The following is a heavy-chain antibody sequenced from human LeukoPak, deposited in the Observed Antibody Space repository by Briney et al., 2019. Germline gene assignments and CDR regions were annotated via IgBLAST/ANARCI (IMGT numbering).Heavy chain of an antibody. V-gene: IGHV4-34*01. Sequence: PSETLSLTGAVYGGSFSGYYWSWIRQPPGKGLEWIGEINHSGSTNYNPSLKSRVTISVDTSKNQFSLKLSSVTAADTAVYYCARGRGVVVPAADDYWGQGTLVTVSS. J-gene: IGHJ4*02. D-gene: IGHD2-2*01. CDR2: INHSGST. CDR1: GGSFSGYY. CDR3: ARGRGVVVPAADDY.